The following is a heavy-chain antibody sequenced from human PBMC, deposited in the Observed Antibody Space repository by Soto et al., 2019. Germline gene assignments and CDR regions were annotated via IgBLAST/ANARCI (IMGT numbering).Heavy chain of an antibody. CDR2: ISSSSSYI. CDR3: ARDPIAEAGSKYFQH. D-gene: IGHD6-19*01. Sequence: EVQLVESGGGLVKPGGSLRLSCAASGFTFSSYSMNWVRQAPGKGLEWVSSISSSSSYIYYADSVKGRFTISRDNAKNSLYLQMNSLRAEDTAVYYCARDPIAEAGSKYFQHWGQGTLVTVSS. V-gene: IGHV3-21*01. CDR1: GFTFSSYS. J-gene: IGHJ1*01.